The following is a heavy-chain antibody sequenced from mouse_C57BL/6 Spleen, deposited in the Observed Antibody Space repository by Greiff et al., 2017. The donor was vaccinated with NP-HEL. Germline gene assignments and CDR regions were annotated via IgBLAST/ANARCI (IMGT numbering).Heavy chain of an antibody. CDR3: ARSGYSNYF. V-gene: IGHV1-26*01. CDR2: INPKNGGT. J-gene: IGHJ2*01. Sequence: EVQLQQSGPELVKPGASVKISCKASGYTFTDYYMNWVKQSHGKSLEWIGDINPKNGGTSYNQKFKGKATLTVDKSSSTAYMELRSLTSEDSAVYYCARSGYSNYFWGQGTTLTVSS. D-gene: IGHD2-5*01. CDR1: GYTFTDYY.